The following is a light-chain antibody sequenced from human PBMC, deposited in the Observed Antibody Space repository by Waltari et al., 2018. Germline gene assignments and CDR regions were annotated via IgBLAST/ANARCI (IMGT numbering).Light chain of an antibody. V-gene: IGLV2-23*02. CDR1: RRDVGTYNL. J-gene: IGLJ2*01. CDR3: CSYSRSTTFVI. Sequence: QSALTQPASVSGSPGQSITISCTGTRRDVGTYNLVSWYQQHPGKAPKLLISEVSERPSGVSDRFSASKSADTASLTISGLQAEDEADYYCCSYSRSTTFVIFGGGTKLTVL. CDR2: EVS.